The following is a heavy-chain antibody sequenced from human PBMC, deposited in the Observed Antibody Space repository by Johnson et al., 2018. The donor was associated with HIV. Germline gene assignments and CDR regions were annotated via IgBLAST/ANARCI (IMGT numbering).Heavy chain of an antibody. CDR3: TTGITMIVGDVFDI. V-gene: IGHV3-15*01. CDR2: IKSKTDGGTT. CDR1: GFTFSNAW. J-gene: IGHJ3*02. D-gene: IGHD3-22*01. Sequence: VQLVESGGGLVKPGGSLRLSCAASGFTFSNAWMSWVRQAPGKGLEWVGRIKSKTDGGTTDYAAPVKGRFTISRDDSKNTLYLQMNSLKTEDTAGYYCTTGITMIVGDVFDIWGQGTMVTVSS.